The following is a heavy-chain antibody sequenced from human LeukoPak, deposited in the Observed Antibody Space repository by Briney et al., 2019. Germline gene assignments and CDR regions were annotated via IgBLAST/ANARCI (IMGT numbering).Heavy chain of an antibody. CDR1: GGSFSGYY. Sequence: PSGTLSLTCAVYGGSFSGYYWSWIRQPPGKGLEWIGEINHSGSTNYNPSLKSRATISVDTSKNQFSLKLSSVTAADTAVYYCARTIYYGSSSDYFDYWGQGTLVTVSS. CDR3: ARTIYYGSSSDYFDY. V-gene: IGHV4-34*01. D-gene: IGHD3-10*01. J-gene: IGHJ4*02. CDR2: INHSGST.